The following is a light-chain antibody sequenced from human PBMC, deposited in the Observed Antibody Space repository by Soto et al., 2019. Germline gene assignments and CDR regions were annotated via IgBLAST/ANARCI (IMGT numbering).Light chain of an antibody. CDR3: QQYNNWTYP. CDR2: GAS. J-gene: IGKJ2*01. CDR1: QSVSSK. V-gene: IGKV3-15*01. Sequence: EIVMTQSPATLSVSPGERATLSCRASQSVSSKLAWYQQKPGQAPRLLIYGASTRATGIPARFSGSGSGTEFTLTISSLQSEDFAVYYCQQYNNWTYPFGQGTKLEIK.